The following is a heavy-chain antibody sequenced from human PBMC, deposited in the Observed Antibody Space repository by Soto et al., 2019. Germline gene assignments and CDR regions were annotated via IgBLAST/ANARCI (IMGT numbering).Heavy chain of an antibody. V-gene: IGHV1-58*01. CDR3: AADATAWQQMVPSDY. J-gene: IGHJ4*02. Sequence: GASVKVSCKASGFTFTSSAFQWVRQARGQRLEWIGWIAVGSGYTNYAQRFQDRVTLTRDMSTATTYMELSRLTSEDTAIYYCAADATAWQQMVPSDYWGQGTLVSASS. CDR1: GFTFTSSA. CDR2: IAVGSGYT. D-gene: IGHD2-8*01.